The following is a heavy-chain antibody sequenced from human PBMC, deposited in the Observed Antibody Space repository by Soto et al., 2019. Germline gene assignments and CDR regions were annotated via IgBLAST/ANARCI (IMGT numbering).Heavy chain of an antibody. CDR1: GFTFSSYA. D-gene: IGHD4-17*01. CDR2: ISGSGGST. CDR3: ARAGGTTVTGLWHFDS. V-gene: IGHV3-23*01. Sequence: GGSLRLSCAASGFTFSSYAMSWVRQVPGKGLEWVSAISGSGGSTYYADSVKGRFTIPRDNSKKTLYLEMNSLRAEDTAVYYCARAGGTTVTGLWHFDSWGQGTLVTSPQ. J-gene: IGHJ4*02.